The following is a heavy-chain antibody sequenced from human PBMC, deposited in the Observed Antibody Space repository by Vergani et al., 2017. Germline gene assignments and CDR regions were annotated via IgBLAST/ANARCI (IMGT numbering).Heavy chain of an antibody. CDR2: IYYSGST. D-gene: IGHD6-19*01. CDR1: GGSISSGGYS. J-gene: IGHJ4*02. CDR3: ARAGGSSGWYDY. Sequence: QLQLQESGSGLVKPSQTLSLTCAVSGGSISSGGYSWSWIRQPPGKGLEWIGYIYYSGSTNYNPSLKSRVTISVDTSKNQFSLKLSSVTAADTAVYYCARAGGSSGWYDYWGQGTLVTVSS. V-gene: IGHV4-30-2*01.